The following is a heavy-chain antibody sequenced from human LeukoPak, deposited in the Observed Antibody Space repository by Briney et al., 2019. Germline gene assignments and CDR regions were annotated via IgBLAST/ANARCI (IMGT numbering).Heavy chain of an antibody. Sequence: GGSLRLSCAASGFTFSSYWMSWVRQAPGKGLEWVANIKQDGSEKYYVDFVKGRFTISRDNAKNSLYLQMNSLRAEDTAVYYCARDDCSSISCYHNWFGPWGQGTLVTVSS. CDR3: ARDDCSSISCYHNWFGP. J-gene: IGHJ5*02. V-gene: IGHV3-7*01. CDR1: GFTFSSYW. D-gene: IGHD2-2*01. CDR2: IKQDGSEK.